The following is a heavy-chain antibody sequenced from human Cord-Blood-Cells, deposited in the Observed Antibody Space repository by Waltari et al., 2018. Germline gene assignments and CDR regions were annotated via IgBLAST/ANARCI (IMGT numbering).Heavy chain of an antibody. Sequence: QVQLQESGPGLVKPSETLSLTCAVSGYSISSGYYWGWIRQPPGKGLEWSGSIYHSGRTSYNPALKSRVTISVDTSKNQFSLKLSSVTAADTAVYYCARVGSGSYESRSGFDYWGQGTLVTVSS. CDR1: GYSISSGYY. D-gene: IGHD1-26*01. CDR2: IYHSGRT. CDR3: ARVGSGSYESRSGFDY. J-gene: IGHJ4*02. V-gene: IGHV4-38-2*01.